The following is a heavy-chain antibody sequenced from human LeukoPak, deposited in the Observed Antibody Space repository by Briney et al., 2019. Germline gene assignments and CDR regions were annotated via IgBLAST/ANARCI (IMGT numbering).Heavy chain of an antibody. CDR2: ISGSGGST. CDR1: GFTFSSYA. CDR3: ATRGTTATKYFEH. J-gene: IGHJ4*02. V-gene: IGHV3-23*01. D-gene: IGHD1-1*01. Sequence: PGGSLRLSCAASGFTFSSYAMSWVRQAPGKGLEWVSGISGSGGSTYYADSVKGRFTISRDNSKNMLHLQMKSLRAEDTAVYYCATRGTTATKYFEHWGQGTLVTVSS.